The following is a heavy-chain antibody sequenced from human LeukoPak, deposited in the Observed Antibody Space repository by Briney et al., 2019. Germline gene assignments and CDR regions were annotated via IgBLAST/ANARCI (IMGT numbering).Heavy chain of an antibody. Sequence: TSETLSLTCTVSGGSISSGSYYWSWIRQPAGKGLEWIGRIYTSGSTNYNPSLKSRVTISVDTSKNQFSLKLSSVTAADTAVYYCARGSAAGNYYYYYMDVWGKGTTVTISS. CDR3: ARGSAAGNYYYYYMDV. J-gene: IGHJ6*03. D-gene: IGHD6-13*01. CDR1: GGSISSGSYY. V-gene: IGHV4-61*02. CDR2: IYTSGST.